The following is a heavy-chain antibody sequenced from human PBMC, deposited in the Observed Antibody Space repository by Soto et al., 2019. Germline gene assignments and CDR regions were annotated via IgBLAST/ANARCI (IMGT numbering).Heavy chain of an antibody. CDR1: GFSFSDSY. D-gene: IGHD2-8*01. Sequence: QMHLVESGGGLVKPGGSLRLSCAASGFSFSDSYMSWIRQVPGKGLEWLSYISFSGDSAYYADSVEGRFTVSRDNAKNSLYLKMNSLRVDDTAVYYCGRDNGHPGHNYAMDVWGQGTTVTVSS. V-gene: IGHV3-11*01. J-gene: IGHJ6*02. CDR2: ISFSGDSA. CDR3: GRDNGHPGHNYAMDV.